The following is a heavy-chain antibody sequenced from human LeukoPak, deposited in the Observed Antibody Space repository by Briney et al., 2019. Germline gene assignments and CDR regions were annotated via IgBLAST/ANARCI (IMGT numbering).Heavy chain of an antibody. CDR2: INHSGST. V-gene: IGHV4-34*01. CDR3: ARIIGVVVPAAPYYYYYMDV. CDR1: GGSFGGYY. Sequence: PSETLSLTCAVYGGSFGGYYWSWIRQPPGKGLEWIGEINHSGSTNYNPSLKSRVTISVDTSKNQFSLKLSSVTAADTAVYYCARIIGVVVPAAPYYYYYMDVWGKGTTVTVSS. D-gene: IGHD2-2*01. J-gene: IGHJ6*03.